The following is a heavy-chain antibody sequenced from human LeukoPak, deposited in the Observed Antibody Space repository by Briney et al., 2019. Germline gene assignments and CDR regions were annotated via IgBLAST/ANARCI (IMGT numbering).Heavy chain of an antibody. CDR3: AMGVGAPEDLAVAADFDY. CDR1: GYTFTSYD. D-gene: IGHD6-19*01. CDR2: MNPNSGNT. Sequence: ASVKVSCKASGYTFTSYDINWVRQATGQGLEWMGWMNPNSGNTGYAQKFQGRVTMTRNTSISTAYMELSSLRSEDTAVYYCAMGVGAPEDLAVAADFDYWGQGTLVTVSS. V-gene: IGHV1-8*01. J-gene: IGHJ4*02.